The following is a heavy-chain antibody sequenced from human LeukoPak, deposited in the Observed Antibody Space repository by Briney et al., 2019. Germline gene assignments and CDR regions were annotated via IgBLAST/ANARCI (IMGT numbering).Heavy chain of an antibody. D-gene: IGHD6-13*01. V-gene: IGHV4-39*01. CDR3: ARSPIAAAGTPY. Sequence: PSETLSLTCTVSGGSISSSGYYWGWIRQPPGKGLEWIGSIYYSGSTYYNPSLQSRVTISVDTSKNQFSLKLSSVTAADTAVYYCARSPIAAAGTPYWGQGTLVTVSS. CDR2: IYYSGST. CDR1: GGSISSSGYY. J-gene: IGHJ4*02.